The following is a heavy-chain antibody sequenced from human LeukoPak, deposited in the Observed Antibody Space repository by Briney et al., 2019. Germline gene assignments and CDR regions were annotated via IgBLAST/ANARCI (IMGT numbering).Heavy chain of an antibody. CDR1: GGSVSSGSYY. CDR3: ARADSYGFYFDY. J-gene: IGHJ4*02. CDR2: IYYSGST. V-gene: IGHV4-61*01. D-gene: IGHD5-18*01. Sequence: SETLSLTCTVSGGSVSSGSYYWRWIRQPPGKGLEWLGYIYYSGSTNYNPSLKSRVTISVDTSKNQFSLKLSSVTTADTAVYYCARADSYGFYFDYWGQGTLVTVSS.